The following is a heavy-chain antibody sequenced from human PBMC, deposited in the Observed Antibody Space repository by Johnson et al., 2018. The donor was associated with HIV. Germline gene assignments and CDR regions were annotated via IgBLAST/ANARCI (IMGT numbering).Heavy chain of an antibody. V-gene: IGHV3-66*01. CDR2: IYSGGRT. D-gene: IGHD3-22*01. CDR1: GFTVSSNY. J-gene: IGHJ3*02. CDR3: ARDRRYYDSSGYYHDAFDI. Sequence: VQLVESGGGLVQPGGSLRLSCAASGFTVSSNYMSWVRQAPGKGLEWVSVIYSGGRTYYADSVTVRFTISSDNSKTTLYLQMNSLRAEDTAVYFCARDRRYYDSSGYYHDAFDIWGQGTMVTVSS.